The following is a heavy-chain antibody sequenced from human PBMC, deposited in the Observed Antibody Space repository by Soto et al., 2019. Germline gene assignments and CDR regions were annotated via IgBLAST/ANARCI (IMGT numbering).Heavy chain of an antibody. Sequence: QVQLVQSGAEVKRPGASVMLACKASGYTLTSYGISWVRQAPGQGLVWMGWISSYTGDTNYARKTKGTVTLTTDTVTITAYMDLSSLRSDDTGVYYCARDQGQDTGWSTFDPWGQGALVIVSS. CDR3: ARDQGQDTGWSTFDP. CDR2: ISSYTGDT. D-gene: IGHD6-19*01. J-gene: IGHJ5*02. CDR1: GYTLTSYG. V-gene: IGHV1-18*04.